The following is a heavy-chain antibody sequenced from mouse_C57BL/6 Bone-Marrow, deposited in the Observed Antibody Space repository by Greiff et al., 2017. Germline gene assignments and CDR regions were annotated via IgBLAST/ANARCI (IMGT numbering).Heavy chain of an antibody. J-gene: IGHJ3*01. D-gene: IGHD2-10*01. V-gene: IGHV5-4*01. CDR3: ARGVSYYGHYTGFAY. CDR2: ISDGGSYT. CDR1: GFTFSSYA. Sequence: EVQVVESGGGLVKPGGSLKLSCAASGFTFSSYAMSWVRQTPEKRLEWVATISDGGSYTYYPDNVKGRFTISRDNAKNNLYLQMSHLKSEDTAMYYWARGVSYYGHYTGFAYWGQGTLVTVSA.